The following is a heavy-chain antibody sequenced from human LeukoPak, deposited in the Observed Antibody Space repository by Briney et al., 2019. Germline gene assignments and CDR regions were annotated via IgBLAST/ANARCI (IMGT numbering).Heavy chain of an antibody. Sequence: SETLSLTCAVYGGSFSGYYWSWIRQPPGKGLEWIGEINHSGSTNYNPSLKSRVTISVDTSKNQFSLKLSSVTAADTAVYYCARASSGYYYGSWFDPWGQGTLSPSPQ. CDR2: INHSGST. CDR3: ARASSGYYYGSWFDP. CDR1: GGSFSGYY. V-gene: IGHV4-34*01. D-gene: IGHD3-22*01. J-gene: IGHJ5*02.